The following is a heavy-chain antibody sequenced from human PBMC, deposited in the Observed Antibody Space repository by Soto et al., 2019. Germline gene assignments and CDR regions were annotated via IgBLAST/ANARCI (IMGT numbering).Heavy chain of an antibody. CDR2: IYYSGST. CDR1: GGSISSSSYY. D-gene: IGHD1-26*01. Sequence: SETLSLTCTVSGGSISSSSYYWGWIRQPPGKGLEWIGSIYYSGSTYYNPSLKSRVTISVDTSKNQFSLKLSSVTAADTAVYYCARQPGGSSRIHYYYYYMDVWGKGTTVTVSS. V-gene: IGHV4-39*01. J-gene: IGHJ6*03. CDR3: ARQPGGSSRIHYYYYYMDV.